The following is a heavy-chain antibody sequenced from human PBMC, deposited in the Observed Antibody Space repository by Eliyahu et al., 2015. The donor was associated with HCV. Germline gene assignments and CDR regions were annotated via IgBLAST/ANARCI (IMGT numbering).Heavy chain of an antibody. CDR2: ISGSGTKT. V-gene: IGHV3-23*01. J-gene: IGHJ6*02. CDR1: GFTFSSEA. CDR3: AKATAEYSSSWYYYYYGMDV. D-gene: IGHD6-13*01. Sequence: EVQLLESGGGLVQPGGSLRLSCAXSGFTFSSEAMGWVRQAPGKGLEWVSAISGSGTKTFYADSVKGRFTISRDNSLNTLHLQMNSLRADDTAIYYCAKATAEYSSSWYYYYYGMDVWGQGTTVTVSS.